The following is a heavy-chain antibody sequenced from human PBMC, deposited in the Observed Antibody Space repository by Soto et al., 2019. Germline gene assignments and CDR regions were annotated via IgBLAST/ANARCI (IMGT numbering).Heavy chain of an antibody. Sequence: ELQLVESGGGLVQPGGSLRLSCAASGFSVIINYLNWVRQAPGKGLEWVSVIYSGGTTHYVDSVKGRFTISRDTSKNTLYLQMNSLRVEDTAVYYCAGDLTDGDFVDAFDVWGQGTMVTVSS. J-gene: IGHJ3*01. CDR1: GFSVIINY. V-gene: IGHV3-66*01. CDR2: IYSGGTT. D-gene: IGHD4-17*01. CDR3: AGDLTDGDFVDAFDV.